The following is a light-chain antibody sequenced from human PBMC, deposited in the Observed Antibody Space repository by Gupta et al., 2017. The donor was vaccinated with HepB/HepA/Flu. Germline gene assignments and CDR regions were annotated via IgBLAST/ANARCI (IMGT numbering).Light chain of an antibody. CDR3: QQYGSARWT. CDR2: GAS. V-gene: IGKV3-20*01. J-gene: IGKJ1*01. Sequence: EIVLTQSPGTLSLSPGERATLSCRASQSVSSSYLAWYQQKPGQAPRLLIYGASSRATGIPDRIRGRGSGTDFTRTISRIEPADFAVYYCQQYGSARWTFGQGTKVEIQ. CDR1: QSVSSSY.